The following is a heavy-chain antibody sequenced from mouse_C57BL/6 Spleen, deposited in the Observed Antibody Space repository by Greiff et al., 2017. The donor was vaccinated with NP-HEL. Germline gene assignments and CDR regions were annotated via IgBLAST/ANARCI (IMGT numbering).Heavy chain of an antibody. Sequence: QVHVKQSGAELVRPGASVKLSCKASGYTFTDYYINWVKQRPGQGLEWIARIYPGSGNTYYNEKFKGKATLTAEKSSSTAYMQLSSLTSEDSAVYFGARLDYYGNYVSFDYWGQGTTLTVSS. J-gene: IGHJ2*01. CDR2: IYPGSGNT. CDR3: ARLDYYGNYVSFDY. D-gene: IGHD2-1*01. CDR1: GYTFTDYY. V-gene: IGHV1-76*01.